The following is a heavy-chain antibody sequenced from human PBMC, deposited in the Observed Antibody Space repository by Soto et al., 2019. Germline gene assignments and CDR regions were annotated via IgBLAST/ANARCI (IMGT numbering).Heavy chain of an antibody. CDR3: ARDGSSSWTPYNWFDP. J-gene: IGHJ5*02. CDR1: GGTFSSYA. V-gene: IGHV1-69*13. CDR2: IIPIFGTA. Sequence: ASVKVSCKAFGGTFSSYAISWVRQAPGQGLEWMGGIIPIFGTANYAQKFQGRVTITADESTSTAYMELSSLRSEDTAVYYCARDGSSSWTPYNWFDPWGQGTLVTVSS. D-gene: IGHD6-13*01.